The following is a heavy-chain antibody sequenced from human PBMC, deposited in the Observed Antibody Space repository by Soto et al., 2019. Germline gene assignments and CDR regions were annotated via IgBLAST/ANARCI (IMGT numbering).Heavy chain of an antibody. Sequence: ESGGGLVQPGGSLRLSCAASGFTFSSYSMNWVRQAPGKGLEWVSYISSSSSTIYYADSVKGRFTISRDNAKNSLYLQMNSLRAEDTAVYYCARDRRYFDWLPFDYWGQGTLVTVSS. CDR2: ISSSSSTI. V-gene: IGHV3-48*01. J-gene: IGHJ4*02. CDR3: ARDRRYFDWLPFDY. D-gene: IGHD3-9*01. CDR1: GFTFSSYS.